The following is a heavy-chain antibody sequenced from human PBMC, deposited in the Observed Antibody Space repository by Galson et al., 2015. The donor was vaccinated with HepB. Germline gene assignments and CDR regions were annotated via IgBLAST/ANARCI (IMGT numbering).Heavy chain of an antibody. Sequence: SVKVSCKASGYTFTSYGISWVRQAPGQGLEWMGWISAYNGNTNYAQKLQGRVTMTTDTSTSTAYMELRSLRSDDTAVYYCASTRSTGFSMVRGVIGEQYYYGMDVWGQGTTVTVSS. D-gene: IGHD3-10*01. CDR2: ISAYNGNT. V-gene: IGHV1-18*04. J-gene: IGHJ6*02. CDR3: ASTRSTGFSMVRGVIGEQYYYGMDV. CDR1: GYTFTSYG.